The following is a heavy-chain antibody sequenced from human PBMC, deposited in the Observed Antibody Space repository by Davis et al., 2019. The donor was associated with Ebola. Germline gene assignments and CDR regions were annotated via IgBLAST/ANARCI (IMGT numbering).Heavy chain of an antibody. D-gene: IGHD2-8*01. J-gene: IGHJ4*02. V-gene: IGHV3-15*01. Sequence: GESLKISCAASGFTFTNAWMNWVRQAPGKGPEWVGRINTKIDSGTIDYAAPVKGRFSMSKDDSINMLFLQMNSLKTGDTGVYYCTTDGVGYWGQGTLVTVSS. CDR1: GFTFTNAW. CDR2: INTKIDSGTI. CDR3: TTDGVGY.